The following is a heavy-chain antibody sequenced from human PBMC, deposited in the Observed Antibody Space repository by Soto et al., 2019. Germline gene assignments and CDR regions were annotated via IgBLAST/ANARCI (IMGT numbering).Heavy chain of an antibody. Sequence: LRLSCAASGFTFSSYWMSWVRQAPGKGLEWVANIKQDGSEKYYVDSVKGRFTISRDNAKNSLYLQMNSLRAEDTAVYYCARDGYNLGVYYGMDVWVQGTTVTVSS. V-gene: IGHV3-7*03. D-gene: IGHD5-12*01. CDR2: IKQDGSEK. CDR1: GFTFSSYW. CDR3: ARDGYNLGVYYGMDV. J-gene: IGHJ6*02.